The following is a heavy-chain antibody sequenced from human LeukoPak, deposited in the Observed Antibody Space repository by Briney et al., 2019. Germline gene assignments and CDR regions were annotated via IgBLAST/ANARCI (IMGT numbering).Heavy chain of an antibody. CDR2: IYYSVSG. J-gene: IGHJ6*03. CDR1: GGSISSDY. Sequence: SETLSLTCTVSGGSISSDYWSWIWQPPGEGLEWIGYIYYSVSGNYNPSLKSRVTISVDTSKNQFSLKLSSVTAADTAVYYCARVYGSGSYYIPGKQAKDYYYYYMDVWGKGTTVTISS. V-gene: IGHV4-59*01. CDR3: ARVYGSGSYYIPGKQAKDYYYYYMDV. D-gene: IGHD3-10*01.